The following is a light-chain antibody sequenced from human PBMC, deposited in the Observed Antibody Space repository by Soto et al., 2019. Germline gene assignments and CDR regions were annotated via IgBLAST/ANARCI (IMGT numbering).Light chain of an antibody. V-gene: IGLV1-51*01. J-gene: IGLJ2*01. Sequence: QSVLTQPPSVSAAPGQKVTSSCSGSSSNIGDNYVSWYQQLPGTAPKLLIYGNDKRPSGIPDRFSGSKSGTSATLGISGLQTGDEADYYCGTWDSSLSVVFGGGTKVTVL. CDR1: SSNIGDNY. CDR2: GND. CDR3: GTWDSSLSVV.